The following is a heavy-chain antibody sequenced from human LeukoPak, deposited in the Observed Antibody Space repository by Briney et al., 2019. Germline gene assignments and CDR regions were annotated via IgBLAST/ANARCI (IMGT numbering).Heavy chain of an antibody. Sequence: HGESLKSSCKGSGYNFTSYWIGWVRQMPGKDLEWMGIIYPGDSDTRYSPSFQGQVTISADKSISTAYLQWSSLKASDTAMYYCNLQSGSDNFDYWGQGTLVTVSS. D-gene: IGHD4-11*01. CDR1: GYNFTSYW. CDR2: IYPGDSDT. J-gene: IGHJ4*02. CDR3: NLQSGSDNFDY. V-gene: IGHV5-51*01.